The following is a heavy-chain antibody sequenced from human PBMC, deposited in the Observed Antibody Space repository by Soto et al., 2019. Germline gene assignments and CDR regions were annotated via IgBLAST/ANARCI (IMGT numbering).Heavy chain of an antibody. D-gene: IGHD1-1*01. CDR3: ARAALYNWNDVSWFDP. CDR2: ISSSSSYI. CDR1: GFPFSSYT. J-gene: IGHJ5*02. V-gene: IGHV3-21*01. Sequence: PGGSLRLSCAASGFPFSSYTMNWVRQAPGKGLEWVSSISSSSSYIYYADSVKGRFTISRDNAKNSLYLQMNSLRAEDTAVYYCARAALYNWNDVSWFDPWGQGTLVTVSS.